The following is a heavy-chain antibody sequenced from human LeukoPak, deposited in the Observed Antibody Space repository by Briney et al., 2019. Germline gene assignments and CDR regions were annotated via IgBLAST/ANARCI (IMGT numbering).Heavy chain of an antibody. V-gene: IGHV3-48*02. CDR3: ARVGYCSSTSCYGVFDY. CDR1: GFTFSSYS. CDR2: ISSSSSTI. J-gene: IGHJ4*02. Sequence: GGSLRLSCAASGFTFSSYSMNWVRQAPGKGLEWVSYISSSSSTIYYADSVKGRFTISRDNAKNSLYLQMNSLRDEDTAVCYCARVGYCSSTSCYGVFDYWGQGTLVTVSS. D-gene: IGHD2-2*01.